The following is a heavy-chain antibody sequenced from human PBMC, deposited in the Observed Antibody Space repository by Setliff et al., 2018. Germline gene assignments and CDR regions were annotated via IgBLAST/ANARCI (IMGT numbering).Heavy chain of an antibody. Sequence: GASLKLSCKDSGYIFSVSWIGWVRQMPGKGLEWMGIIYAGNSQIKYGPSFQGQFTISVDKSISTAYLQWSSLKASDTAMYYCASPSGGWTKPFDVWGQGTMVTVSS. CDR1: GYIFSVSW. CDR2: IYAGNSQI. V-gene: IGHV5-51*01. J-gene: IGHJ3*01. D-gene: IGHD2-15*01. CDR3: ASPSGGWTKPFDV.